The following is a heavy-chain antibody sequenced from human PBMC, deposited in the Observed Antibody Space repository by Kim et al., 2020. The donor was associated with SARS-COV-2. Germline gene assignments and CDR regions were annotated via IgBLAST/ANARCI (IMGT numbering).Heavy chain of an antibody. CDR1: GFTFSSYN. CDR3: ARGYLYFGDDY. D-gene: IGHD3-10*01. CDR2: ISTSSSTI. J-gene: IGHJ4*02. V-gene: IGHV3-48*04. Sequence: GGSLRLSCAASGFTFSSYNMNWVRQAPGKGLEWVSYISTSSSTIYYADSVKGRFTISRDNAKNSLYLQMNSLRAEDTAVYYCARGYLYFGDDYWAQGTLVTVSS.